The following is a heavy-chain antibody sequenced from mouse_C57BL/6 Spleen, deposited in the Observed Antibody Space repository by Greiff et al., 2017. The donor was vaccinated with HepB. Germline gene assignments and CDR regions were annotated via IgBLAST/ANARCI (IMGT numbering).Heavy chain of an antibody. Sequence: VQLQQSGAELVRPGASVTLSCKASGYTFTDYEMHWVKQTPVHGLEWIGAIDPETGGTAYNQKFKGKAILTADKSSSTAYMELRSLTSEDSAVYYSTRIDYDYEGAMDYWGQGTSVTVSS. D-gene: IGHD2-4*01. CDR3: TRIDYDYEGAMDY. CDR1: GYTFTDYE. V-gene: IGHV1-15*01. J-gene: IGHJ4*01. CDR2: IDPETGGT.